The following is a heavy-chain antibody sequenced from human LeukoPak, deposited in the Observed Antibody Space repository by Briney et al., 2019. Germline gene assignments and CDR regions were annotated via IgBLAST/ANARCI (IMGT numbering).Heavy chain of an antibody. CDR3: AKDQAAGYSFDY. V-gene: IGHV3-23*01. CDR2: ISGSGGST. J-gene: IGHJ4*02. D-gene: IGHD6-13*01. Sequence: GGSLRLSCAASGFTFSSYAMSWVRQAPGKGLEWVSAISGSGGSTYYADSVKGRFTISRDNSKNTLYLQMNSLRVEDAAVYYCAKDQAAGYSFDYWGQGTLVTVSS. CDR1: GFTFSSYA.